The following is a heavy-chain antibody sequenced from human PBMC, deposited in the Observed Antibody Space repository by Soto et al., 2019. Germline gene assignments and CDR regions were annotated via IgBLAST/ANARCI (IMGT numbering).Heavy chain of an antibody. D-gene: IGHD3-16*01. CDR1: GFNFHNYA. Sequence: EVQLVESGGGLVLPGRSLTLSCVASGFNFHNYAMQWVRQVPGKGLEWVSGINWNTGTTGYADSVKGRFILSRDNARNALYLEMNSLRVEDTAFYYCAIKDYESGGSDAWGPGTLVTVSS. CDR3: AIKDYESGGSDA. CDR2: INWNTGTT. J-gene: IGHJ5*02. V-gene: IGHV3-9*01.